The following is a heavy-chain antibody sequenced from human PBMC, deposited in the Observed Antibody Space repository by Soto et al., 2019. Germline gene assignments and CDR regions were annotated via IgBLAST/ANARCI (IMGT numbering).Heavy chain of an antibody. J-gene: IGHJ5*02. D-gene: IGHD6-19*01. Sequence: KAGGSLRLSCAASGFTFSSYSMNWVRQAPGKGLEWVSSISSSSSYIYYADSVKDRFTISRDNAKNSLYLQMNSLRAEDTAVYYCARVRIAVAGLDPWGQGALVTVSS. V-gene: IGHV3-21*01. CDR3: ARVRIAVAGLDP. CDR1: GFTFSSYS. CDR2: ISSSSSYI.